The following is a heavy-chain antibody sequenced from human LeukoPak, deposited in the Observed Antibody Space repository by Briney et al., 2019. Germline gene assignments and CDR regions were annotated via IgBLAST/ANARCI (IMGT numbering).Heavy chain of an antibody. J-gene: IGHJ1*01. CDR2: INPNSGGT. Sequence: GASVTVSFKASGYTFTGYYMHWVRQAPGQGLEWMGWINPNSGGTNYAQKFQGRVTMTRDTSITTAYMELSRLTSDDTAVYYCARTRGGYSYGYPGYFQHWGQGTLVTVSS. CDR1: GYTFTGYY. D-gene: IGHD5-18*01. CDR3: ARTRGGYSYGYPGYFQH. V-gene: IGHV1-2*02.